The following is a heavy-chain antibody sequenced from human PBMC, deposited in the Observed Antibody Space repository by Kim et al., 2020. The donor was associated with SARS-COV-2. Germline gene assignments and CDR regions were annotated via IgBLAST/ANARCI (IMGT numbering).Heavy chain of an antibody. CDR3: ASTRYSYGYIGYYFDY. D-gene: IGHD5-18*01. V-gene: IGHV1-3*01. Sequence: KFQGRVTITRDTSASTAYMELSSLRSEDTAVYYCASTRYSYGYIGYYFDYWDQGTLVTVSS. J-gene: IGHJ4*02.